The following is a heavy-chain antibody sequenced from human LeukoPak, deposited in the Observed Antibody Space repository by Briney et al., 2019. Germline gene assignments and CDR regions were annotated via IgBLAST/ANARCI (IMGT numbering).Heavy chain of an antibody. D-gene: IGHD2-21*01. Sequence: GGSLRLSCAASGFTFNIYAMHCVPQAPDKALEGVAVISYEGSNKHYADSVKGRLTISRDYSKNTMYLKMNSLRIEDTAVYYCARDRDWAFDIWGQGTMVTVSS. CDR3: ARDRDWAFDI. V-gene: IGHV3-30-3*01. J-gene: IGHJ3*02. CDR2: ISYEGSNK. CDR1: GFTFNIYA.